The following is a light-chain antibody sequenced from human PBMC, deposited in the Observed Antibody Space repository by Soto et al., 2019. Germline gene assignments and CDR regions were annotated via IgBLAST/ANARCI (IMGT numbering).Light chain of an antibody. Sequence: ELVLTQSPATLSLSPGERATLSCTAGQCVSIYLAWYQQTPGQAPRLLNYDASSRATGVPARFSGTGSGKDFTLTIKILEPEDFAVYYCQVRTTWSIAFGRGTRLEIK. V-gene: IGKV3-11*01. CDR1: QCVSIY. CDR3: QVRTTWSIA. J-gene: IGKJ5*01. CDR2: DAS.